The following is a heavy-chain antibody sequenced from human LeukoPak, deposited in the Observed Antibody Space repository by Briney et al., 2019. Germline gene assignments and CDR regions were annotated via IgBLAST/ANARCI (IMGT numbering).Heavy chain of an antibody. CDR3: ARGYCSSTSCYLSYYYYGMDV. D-gene: IGHD2-2*01. J-gene: IGHJ6*04. V-gene: IGHV1-46*01. CDR2: INPSGGST. CDR1: GYTFTSYY. Sequence: ASVKVSCKASGYTFTSYYTHWVRQAPGQGLEWMGIINPSGGSTSYAQKFQGRVTMTRDTSTSTVYMELSSLRSEDTAVYYCARGYCSSTSCYLSYYYYGMDVWGKGTTVTVSS.